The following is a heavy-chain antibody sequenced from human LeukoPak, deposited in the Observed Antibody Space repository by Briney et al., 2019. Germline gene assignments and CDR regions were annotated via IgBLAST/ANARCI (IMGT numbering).Heavy chain of an antibody. J-gene: IGHJ6*03. V-gene: IGHV3-23*01. CDR2: ISGSGGST. CDR1: GFTFSSYA. D-gene: IGHD3-10*02. CDR3: AKATTHVPASYMDV. Sequence: PGGSLRLSCAASGFTFSSYAMSWVRQAPGKGLEWVSAISGSGGSTYYADSVRGRFTISRDNSKNTLYLQMNSLRAEDTAVYYCAKATTHVPASYMDVWGKGTTVTVSS.